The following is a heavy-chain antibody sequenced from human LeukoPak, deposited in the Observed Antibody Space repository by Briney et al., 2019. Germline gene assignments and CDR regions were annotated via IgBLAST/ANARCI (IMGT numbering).Heavy chain of an antibody. J-gene: IGHJ4*02. V-gene: IGHV3-53*01. D-gene: IGHD3-10*01. CDR2: IYSGGST. CDR3: ARVREFGDYFDY. CDR1: GFTVSSNY. Sequence: GGSLRLSCAASGFTVSSNYMSWVRQAPGKGLEWVSVIYSGGSTYYADSVKGRFTISRDNAKNSLFLQMNSLRVEDTAVYYCARVREFGDYFDYWGQGTLVTVSS.